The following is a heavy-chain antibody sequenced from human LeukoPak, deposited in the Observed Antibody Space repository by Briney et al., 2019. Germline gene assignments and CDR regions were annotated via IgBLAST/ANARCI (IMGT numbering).Heavy chain of an antibody. V-gene: IGHV3-7*01. CDR1: GFGITTSW. Sequence: PGGSLRLSCLAPGFGITTSWITWFPQAPGKGLEWVANINQDGSGEHYVDSVRGRFTISRDNAKDSLFLQMNSLRAEDTAVYYCAREPGLGYAFDIWGQGTMVTVSS. D-gene: IGHD3-10*01. J-gene: IGHJ3*02. CDR2: INQDGSGE. CDR3: AREPGLGYAFDI.